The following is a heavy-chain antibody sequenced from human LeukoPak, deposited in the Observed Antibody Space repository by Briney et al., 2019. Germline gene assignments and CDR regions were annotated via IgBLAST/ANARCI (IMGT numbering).Heavy chain of an antibody. CDR2: IYHTGSA. Sequence: SETLSLTCSVSGYSFTSGHYWGWIRQSPGKGLEWIANIYHTGSAHYNPSLKSRVTRSVDTSKNQFSLKLSSVTAADTAVYYCARYCTSTTCILRGFDYWGQGTLVTVSS. CDR3: ARYCTSTTCILRGFDY. D-gene: IGHD2-2*01. V-gene: IGHV4-38-2*01. CDR1: GYSFTSGHY. J-gene: IGHJ4*02.